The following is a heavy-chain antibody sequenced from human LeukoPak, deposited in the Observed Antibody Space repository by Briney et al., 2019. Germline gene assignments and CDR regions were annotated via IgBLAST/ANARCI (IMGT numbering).Heavy chain of an antibody. CDR1: GYTFTAYY. CDR3: ARLWPTDYDFWSGYISYYYYYMDV. V-gene: IGHV1-2*02. D-gene: IGHD3-3*01. Sequence: GASVKVSCKASGYTFTAYYVHWVRQAPGQGLEWMGWITPNSGGTKYAQKFQGRVTMTRDTSISTAYMELSGLRSDDTAVYYCARLWPTDYDFWSGYISYYYYYMDVWGKGTTVTVSS. CDR2: ITPNSGGT. J-gene: IGHJ6*03.